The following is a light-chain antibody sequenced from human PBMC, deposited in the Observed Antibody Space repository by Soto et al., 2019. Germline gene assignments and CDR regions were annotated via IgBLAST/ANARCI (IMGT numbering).Light chain of an antibody. CDR2: QTS. J-gene: IGKJ1*01. CDR3: HQRQSWPRT. CDR1: QSVNSD. Sequence: EIVMTQSPATVPASPGERVTLSCRASQSVNSDLAWYQHRPGQAPRLLIYQTSIRAAGIPARFSASGSGTDFTLTISDVQPEDFALYYCHQRQSWPRTFGQGTKVDNK. V-gene: IGKV3D-15*03.